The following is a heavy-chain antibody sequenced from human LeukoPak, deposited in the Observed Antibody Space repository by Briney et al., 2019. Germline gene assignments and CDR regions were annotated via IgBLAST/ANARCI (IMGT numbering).Heavy chain of an antibody. CDR3: AREGQQLVPPFDY. D-gene: IGHD6-6*01. CDR2: IYTSGST. Sequence: SETLSLTCTVSGGSISSGDYYWSWIRQPPGKGLEWIGRIYTSGSTNYNPSLESRVTISVDTSKNQFSLKLTSLTAADTAVYYCAREGQQLVPPFDYWGQGNLVTVSS. J-gene: IGHJ4*02. CDR1: GGSISSGDYY. V-gene: IGHV4-61*02.